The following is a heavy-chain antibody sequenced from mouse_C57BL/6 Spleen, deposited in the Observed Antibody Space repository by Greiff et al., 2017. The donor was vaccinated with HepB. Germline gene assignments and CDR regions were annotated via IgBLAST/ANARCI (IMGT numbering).Heavy chain of an antibody. Sequence: QVQLMESGAELARPGASVKLSCKASGYTFTSDGISWVKQRTGQGLEWIGEMYPRSGNTYYNEKFKGKATLTADKSSSTAYMELRSLTSEDSAVYFCLYYSNYEGFAYWGQGTLVTVSA. CDR2: MYPRSGNT. J-gene: IGHJ3*01. D-gene: IGHD2-5*01. V-gene: IGHV1-81*01. CDR3: LYYSNYEGFAY. CDR1: GYTFTSDG.